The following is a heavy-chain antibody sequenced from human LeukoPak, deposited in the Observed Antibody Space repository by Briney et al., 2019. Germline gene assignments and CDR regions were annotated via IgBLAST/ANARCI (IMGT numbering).Heavy chain of an antibody. Sequence: SETLSLTCTVAGGSISSYYWSWIRQPPGKGLEWVGYIYYSGSTNYNPSLKSRVTISVDTSKNQFSLNLSSVTAADTAVYYCAIGNRRTVTSNQDYYYYYYGMDVWGQGTTVTVSS. CDR3: AIGNRRTVTSNQDYYYYYYGMDV. CDR1: GGSISSYY. V-gene: IGHV4-59*01. J-gene: IGHJ6*02. D-gene: IGHD4-17*01. CDR2: IYYSGST.